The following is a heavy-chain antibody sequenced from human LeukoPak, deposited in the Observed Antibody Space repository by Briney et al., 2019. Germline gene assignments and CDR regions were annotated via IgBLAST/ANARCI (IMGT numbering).Heavy chain of an antibody. J-gene: IGHJ4*02. CDR2: INPNSGGT. Sequence: ASVKVSCKASGYTFTCYFMQWVRHAPGQGLEWMGWINPNSGGTNYAQKFQGRVTMTRDTSISTAYMELSRLRSDDTAVYYCVRDQHLACVLDYWGQGTLVTVSS. D-gene: IGHD6-13*01. V-gene: IGHV1-2*02. CDR3: VRDQHLACVLDY. CDR1: GYTFTCYF.